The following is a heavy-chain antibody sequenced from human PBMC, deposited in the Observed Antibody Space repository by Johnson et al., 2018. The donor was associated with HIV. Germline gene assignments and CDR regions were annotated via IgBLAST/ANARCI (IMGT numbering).Heavy chain of an antibody. Sequence: VQLVESGGGLVQPGGSLRLSCAASGFTVSSSYAMSWVRQAPGKGLEWVSAISGSSGSTYYADSVKGRFTISRDNSKKTLYLQMNSLRAEDTAVYYCAKDVIVVVPAAPDAFDIWGQGTMVTVSS. D-gene: IGHD2-2*01. CDR2: ISGSSGST. J-gene: IGHJ3*02. V-gene: IGHV3-23*04. CDR1: GFTVSSSYA. CDR3: AKDVIVVVPAAPDAFDI.